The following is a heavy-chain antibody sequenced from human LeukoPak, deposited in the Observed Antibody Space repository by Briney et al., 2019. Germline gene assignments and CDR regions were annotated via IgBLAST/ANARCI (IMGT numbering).Heavy chain of an antibody. J-gene: IGHJ6*03. D-gene: IGHD3-22*01. V-gene: IGHV4-34*01. CDR1: VGSFSGYY. CDR3: ARISSGYYDGAYYYYMDV. Sequence: SETLSLTCAVYVGSFSGYYWSWIRQPPGKGREWIGEINHSGSTNYNPSLKSRVTISVDTSKNQFSLKLSSVTAADTAVYYCARISSGYYDGAYYYYMDVLGKGATVTVSS. CDR2: INHSGST.